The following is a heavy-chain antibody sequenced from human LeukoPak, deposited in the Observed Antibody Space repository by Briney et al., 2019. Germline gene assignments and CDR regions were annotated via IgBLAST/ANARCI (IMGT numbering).Heavy chain of an antibody. CDR2: ISGSAAST. D-gene: IGHD2-2*01. V-gene: IGHV3-23*01. CDR1: GFTFSSYG. Sequence: AGGSLRLSCAASGFTFSSYGMSWVRQAPGKGLEWVAAISGSAASTYYADSVKGRFTISRDNSKNALYLQMSSLRAEDTAVYYCAKASRYCSSTSCPMDYWGQGTLVTVSS. CDR3: AKASRYCSSTSCPMDY. J-gene: IGHJ4*02.